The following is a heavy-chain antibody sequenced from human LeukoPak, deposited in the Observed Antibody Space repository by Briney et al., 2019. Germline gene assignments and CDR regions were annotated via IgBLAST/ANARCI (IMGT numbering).Heavy chain of an antibody. J-gene: IGHJ3*02. CDR1: GFTFSGDN. D-gene: IGHD3-10*01. Sequence: GGSLRLSCAASGFTFSGDNMNWVRQAPGKGLEWVSFISNSGNFIKYADSVKGRFTISRDNAKNSLYLQMNSLRAEDTAMYYCTPDRALNIRAYDIWGQGTLVTVSS. CDR3: TPDRALNIRAYDI. CDR2: ISNSGNFI. V-gene: IGHV3-21*01.